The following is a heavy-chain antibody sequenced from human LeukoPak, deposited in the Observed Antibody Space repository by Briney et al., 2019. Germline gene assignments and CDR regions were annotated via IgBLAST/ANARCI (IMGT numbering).Heavy chain of an antibody. CDR3: ARENTVANYFDY. V-gene: IGHV1-69*04. Sequence: ASVKVSCKASGDTFSNFVISWVRQAPGQGLEWMGRIIPLLGVANYAQILQGRVTITADKSADTAYMELGSLRSNDTAVYYCARENTVANYFDYWGQGTLVTVSS. J-gene: IGHJ4*02. D-gene: IGHD5-12*01. CDR2: IIPLLGVA. CDR1: GDTFSNFV.